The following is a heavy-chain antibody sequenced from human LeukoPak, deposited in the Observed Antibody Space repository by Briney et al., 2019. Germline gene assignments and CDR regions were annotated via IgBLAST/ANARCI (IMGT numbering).Heavy chain of an antibody. Sequence: GGSLRLSYAASGFTFSSYWMSWVRQAPGKGLVWVANIKKDGSEKYYVDSVKGRFTISRDNAKNSLYLQMNSLRAEDTAVHYCARDLTVLLWFGTTNDAFDIWGQGTMVTVSS. CDR1: GFTFSSYW. V-gene: IGHV3-7*03. J-gene: IGHJ3*02. D-gene: IGHD3-10*01. CDR3: ARDLTVLLWFGTTNDAFDI. CDR2: IKKDGSEK.